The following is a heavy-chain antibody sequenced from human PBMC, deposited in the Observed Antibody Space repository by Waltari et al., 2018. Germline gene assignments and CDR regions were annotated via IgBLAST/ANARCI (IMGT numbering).Heavy chain of an antibody. Sequence: EVQLVESGGGLVKPGGSLRLSCAASGFTFSNAWMSWVRQAPGKGLEWVGRIKSKTDGGTTDDAAPVKGRFTISRDDSKNTLYLQMNSLKTEDTAVYYCTTDIEGNDYGDSYNWFDPWGQGTLVTVSS. V-gene: IGHV3-15*01. J-gene: IGHJ5*02. D-gene: IGHD4-17*01. CDR3: TTDIEGNDYGDSYNWFDP. CDR1: GFTFSNAW. CDR2: IKSKTDGGTT.